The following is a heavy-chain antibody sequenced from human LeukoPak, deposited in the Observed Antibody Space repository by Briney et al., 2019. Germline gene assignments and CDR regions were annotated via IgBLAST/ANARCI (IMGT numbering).Heavy chain of an antibody. CDR2: ISDIGSI. CDR3: TGHHPRNTVDF. Sequence: SETLSLTCTVSGGSISSYYWSWIRQPPGKGLEWIAYISDIGSINYNPSLKSRVTISLDTSKNQFSLKLSSVTAADTAVYYCTGHHPRNTVDFWGQGTLVTASS. CDR1: GGSISSYY. D-gene: IGHD2/OR15-2a*01. V-gene: IGHV4-59*08. J-gene: IGHJ4*02.